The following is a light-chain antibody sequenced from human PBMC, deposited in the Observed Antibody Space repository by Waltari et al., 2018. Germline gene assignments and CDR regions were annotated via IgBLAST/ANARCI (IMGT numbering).Light chain of an antibody. CDR2: AAS. Sequence: DIQMTPSPSSLSASVGDRVTITCRASQTVTTYLHWYQQKPGKAPNLLIYAASSLQSGVPSRFSGSGSGTDFTLTISSLQPEDFATYYCQQSHTSPRTFGQGTKVEIK. CDR1: QTVTTY. V-gene: IGKV1-39*01. CDR3: QQSHTSPRT. J-gene: IGKJ1*01.